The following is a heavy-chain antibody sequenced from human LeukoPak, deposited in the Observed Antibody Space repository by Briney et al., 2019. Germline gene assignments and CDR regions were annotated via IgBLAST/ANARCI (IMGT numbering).Heavy chain of an antibody. CDR2: ISAYDGNT. Sequence: GASVKVSCKASGYTFTSYGISWVRQAPGQGLEWMGWISAYDGNTNYAQKLQGRVTMTTDTSTSTAYMELRSLRSDDTAVYYCARDSVGVRYCSGGSCFDYWGRGTLVTVSS. D-gene: IGHD2-15*01. CDR1: GYTFTSYG. J-gene: IGHJ4*02. V-gene: IGHV1-18*01. CDR3: ARDSVGVRYCSGGSCFDY.